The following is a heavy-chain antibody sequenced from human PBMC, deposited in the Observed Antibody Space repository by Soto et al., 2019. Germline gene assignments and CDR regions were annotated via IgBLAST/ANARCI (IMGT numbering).Heavy chain of an antibody. Sequence: PSETLSLTCAVYGGSFRGYYWSWIRQPPGKGLEWIASIKYSGTTFYNPSLRGRVTISVDKSNNQFSLTLKYVTAADTAVYYCATLPPRIEVTVLPIPTWGQGTLVTVSS. CDR2: IKYSGTT. D-gene: IGHD2-15*01. V-gene: IGHV4-34*01. J-gene: IGHJ5*02. CDR3: ATLPPRIEVTVLPIPT. CDR1: GGSFRGYY.